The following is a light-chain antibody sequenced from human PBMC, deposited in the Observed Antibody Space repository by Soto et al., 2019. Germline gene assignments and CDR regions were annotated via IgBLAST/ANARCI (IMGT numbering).Light chain of an antibody. CDR1: QSVSSSY. J-gene: IGKJ2*01. Sequence: EIVLTQSPGTLSLSPGERATLSCRASQSVSSSYLAWYQQKPGQAPRLLIYGASSRATGIPDRFSGSGSGTDFTLTISLLEPEDFAVYFCQHYGNSPPFTFGQGTKVDIK. CDR3: QHYGNSPPFT. V-gene: IGKV3-20*01. CDR2: GAS.